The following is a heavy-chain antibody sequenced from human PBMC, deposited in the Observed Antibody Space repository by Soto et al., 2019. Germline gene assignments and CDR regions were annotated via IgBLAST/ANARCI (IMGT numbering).Heavy chain of an antibody. Sequence: QVQLVQSGAEVKKPGSSVKVSCKASGGTFSSYTISWVRQAPGQGLEWMGRIIPILSIANYAQKFQGRVTITADKSTSTAYMELSSLRSEDTAVYYCASTTSGSGGMDVWGQGTTVTVSS. CDR3: ASTTSGSGGMDV. J-gene: IGHJ6*02. CDR1: GGTFSSYT. CDR2: IIPILSIA. D-gene: IGHD3-10*01. V-gene: IGHV1-69*02.